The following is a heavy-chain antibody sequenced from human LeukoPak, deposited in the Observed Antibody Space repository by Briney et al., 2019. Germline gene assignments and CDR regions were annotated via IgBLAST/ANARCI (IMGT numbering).Heavy chain of an antibody. CDR3: ARDDYGDYGVGVFDY. Sequence: SVKVSCKASGGTFSSYAISWVRQAPGQGLEWMGGIIPIFGTANYAQKFQGRVTITADESTSTAYMELSSLRSEDTAVYYCARDDYGDYGVGVFDYWGQGTLVTVPS. CDR1: GGTFSSYA. V-gene: IGHV1-69*13. CDR2: IIPIFGTA. J-gene: IGHJ4*02. D-gene: IGHD4-17*01.